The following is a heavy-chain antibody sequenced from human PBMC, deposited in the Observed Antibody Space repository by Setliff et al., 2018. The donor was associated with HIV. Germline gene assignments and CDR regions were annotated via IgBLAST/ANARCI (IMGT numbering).Heavy chain of an antibody. CDR1: GFSITDGFY. CDR3: ARVARGGHSSRWYYFDY. V-gene: IGHV4-38-2*01. D-gene: IGHD6-13*01. Sequence: SETLSLTCDVSGFSITDGFYWAWIRQSPGKGLEWIGSINHSGSTYCTPSLKSRVTISVDTSKNQFSLKVSSVTAADTAVYYCARVARGGHSSRWYYFDYWGQGTLVTVSS. CDR2: INHSGST. J-gene: IGHJ4*02.